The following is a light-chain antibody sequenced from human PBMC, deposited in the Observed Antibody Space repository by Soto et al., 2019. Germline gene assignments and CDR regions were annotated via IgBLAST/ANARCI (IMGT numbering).Light chain of an antibody. V-gene: IGKV1-27*01. J-gene: IGKJ4*01. CDR3: QKCKVAPFT. Sequence: IPMTQSPSSLSAFVGDRVTITCRASQDIANFLAWYQQKPGKVPKLLIYAASTLQSGVPSRFIGSGSGTDFTLTISSLQPEDVATYYCQKCKVAPFTFGGGTKVDIK. CDR2: AAS. CDR1: QDIANF.